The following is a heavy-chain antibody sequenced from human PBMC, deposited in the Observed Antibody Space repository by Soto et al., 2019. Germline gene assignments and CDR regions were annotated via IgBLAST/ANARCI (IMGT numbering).Heavy chain of an antibody. Sequence: QVQLQESGPGLVKPSQTLSPTCTVSGGSISDGYYWSWIRQHPGKGLEWIGSISYSGSTSYNPSLKSRLTISVDRSKSQFSLNLSSVTAADTAVYYCARRDRSGYSYWLDTWGQGTLVTVSS. D-gene: IGHD3-22*01. CDR1: GGSISDGYY. CDR3: ARRDRSGYSYWLDT. J-gene: IGHJ5*02. CDR2: ISYSGST. V-gene: IGHV4-31*03.